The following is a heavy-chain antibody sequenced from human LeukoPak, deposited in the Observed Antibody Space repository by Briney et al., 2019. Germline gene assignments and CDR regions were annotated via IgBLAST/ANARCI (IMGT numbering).Heavy chain of an antibody. J-gene: IGHJ5*02. CDR1: GFTVSGKY. CDR2: IYRGGNT. Sequence: PGGSLRLSCAASGFTVSGKYMTWVRQATGKGLEWVSVIYRGGNTYYADSVKGRFSISRDNSKNTVYLQMNSLRVEDTAVYYCTTFSYAGNAGGSAGSWGQGTLVTVSS. V-gene: IGHV3-53*01. D-gene: IGHD4-23*01. CDR3: TTFSYAGNAGGSAGS.